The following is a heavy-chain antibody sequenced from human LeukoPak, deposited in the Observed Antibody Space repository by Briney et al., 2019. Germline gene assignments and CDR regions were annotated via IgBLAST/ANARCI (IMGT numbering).Heavy chain of an antibody. V-gene: IGHV4-59*08. CDR3: ARQRGRWDSFDY. CDR2: IYYSGST. Sequence: SETLSLTCTASGGSISSYYWSWIRQPPGKGLEWIGYIYYSGSTNYNPALKSRVTISVDTSKNQFSLKLSSVTAADTAVYYCARQRGRWDSFDYWGQGTLVTVSS. D-gene: IGHD1-26*01. J-gene: IGHJ4*02. CDR1: GGSISSYY.